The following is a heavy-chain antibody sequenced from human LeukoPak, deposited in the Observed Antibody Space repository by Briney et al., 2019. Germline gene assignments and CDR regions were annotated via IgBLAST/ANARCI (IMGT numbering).Heavy chain of an antibody. D-gene: IGHD2-2*02. CDR3: ARRTYTEGTWYFDL. CDR2: IYYRGST. Sequence: SETLSLTCTVSGGSISSYYWSWVRQPPGKGLEWIAYIYYRGSTNYNPSLKSRVTISVDASKNQFSLKVNSVTATDTAVYYCARRTYTEGTWYFDLWGRGTLVTVSS. CDR1: GGSISSYY. V-gene: IGHV4-59*08. J-gene: IGHJ2*01.